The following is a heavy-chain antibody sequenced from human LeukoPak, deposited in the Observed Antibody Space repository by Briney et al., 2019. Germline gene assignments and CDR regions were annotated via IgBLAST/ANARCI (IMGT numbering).Heavy chain of an antibody. D-gene: IGHD2-2*02. Sequence: SETLSLTCTVSGGSISSSSYYSGWIRQPPGKGLEWIGSIYYSGSTYYNPSLKSRVTISVDTSKNQFSLKLSSVTAADTAVYYCATPGVVVPAAINAFDIWGQGTMVTVSS. CDR1: GGSISSSSYY. CDR2: IYYSGST. CDR3: ATPGVVVPAAINAFDI. J-gene: IGHJ3*02. V-gene: IGHV4-39*01.